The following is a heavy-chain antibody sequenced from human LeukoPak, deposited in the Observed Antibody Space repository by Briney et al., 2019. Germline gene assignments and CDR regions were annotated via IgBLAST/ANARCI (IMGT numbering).Heavy chain of an antibody. CDR1: GFTFSTYN. D-gene: IGHD2-15*01. Sequence: PGGSLRLPCAASGFTFSTYNMNWVRQAPGKGLEWVSYISSSSSNIYYADSVKGRFTISRDNAKNSLFLQMNSLRAEDTAVYYCATDIVVVVDDGGSHWGQGTLVTVSS. CDR3: ATDIVVVVDDGGSH. CDR2: ISSSSSNI. J-gene: IGHJ4*02. V-gene: IGHV3-48*01.